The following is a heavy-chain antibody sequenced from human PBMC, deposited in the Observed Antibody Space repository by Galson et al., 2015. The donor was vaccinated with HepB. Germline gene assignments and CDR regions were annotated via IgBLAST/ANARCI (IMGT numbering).Heavy chain of an antibody. Sequence: SVKVSCKASGGTFSSYAISWVRQAPGQGLEWMGGIIPIFGTANYAQKFQGRVTITADESTSTAYMELSSLRSEDTAVYYCARGEWGSYEAVDYYYYMDVWGKGTTVTVSS. CDR2: IIPIFGTA. CDR3: ARGEWGSYEAVDYYYYMDV. D-gene: IGHD1-26*01. CDR1: GGTFSSYA. V-gene: IGHV1-69*13. J-gene: IGHJ6*03.